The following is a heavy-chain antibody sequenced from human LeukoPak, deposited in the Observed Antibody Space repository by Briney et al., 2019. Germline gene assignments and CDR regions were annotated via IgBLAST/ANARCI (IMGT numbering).Heavy chain of an antibody. D-gene: IGHD3-9*01. Sequence: SETLSLTCTVSGGSISSSNYYWGWIRQPPGKGLEWIGSIYYSGSTYYNPSPKSRVTISVDTSKKQFSLKLSSVTAADTAVYYCARHSDILTGSDLLPCFDYWGQGTLVTVSS. CDR2: IYYSGST. CDR1: GGSISSSNYY. CDR3: ARHSDILTGSDLLPCFDY. V-gene: IGHV4-39*01. J-gene: IGHJ4*02.